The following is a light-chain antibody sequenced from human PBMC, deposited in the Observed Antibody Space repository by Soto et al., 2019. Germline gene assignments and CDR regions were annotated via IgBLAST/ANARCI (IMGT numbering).Light chain of an antibody. V-gene: IGKV3-11*01. CDR2: DAS. J-gene: IGKJ5*01. CDR1: QNVRSY. Sequence: EIVLTQSPATLSLSPGERATLSCRASQNVRSYLAWYQQKPGQAPRLLIHDASSRATGIPDRFSGSGSGTDFTLTISSIEPEDSAVYYCQQSTNWPTSTFGQGTRLEIK. CDR3: QQSTNWPTST.